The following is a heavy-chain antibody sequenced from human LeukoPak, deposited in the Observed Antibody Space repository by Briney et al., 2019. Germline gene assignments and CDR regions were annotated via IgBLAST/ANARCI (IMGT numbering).Heavy chain of an antibody. CDR3: AVTGTAVAGTFDY. CDR2: INPNSGGT. D-gene: IGHD6-19*01. V-gene: IGHV1-2*06. Sequence: ASVKVSCKASGYTFTGYYMHWVRQAPGQGLEWMGRINPNSGGTNYAQKFQGRVTMTRDTSISTAYMELSRLRSDDTAVYYCAVTGTAVAGTFDYWGQGTLVTVSS. CDR1: GYTFTGYY. J-gene: IGHJ4*02.